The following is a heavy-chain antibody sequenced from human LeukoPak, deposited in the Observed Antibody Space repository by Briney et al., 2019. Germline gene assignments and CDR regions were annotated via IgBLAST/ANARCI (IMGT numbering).Heavy chain of an antibody. Sequence: GGSLRLSCAASGFTFNKYPMHWVRQAPGKGLEWVALISSDGRDNYYADSVKGRFTISRDNSKNTLYLQMNSVRAEDTAVYYCARKGYCSGGSCWGYFDYWGQETLVTVSS. V-gene: IGHV3-30*04. D-gene: IGHD2-15*01. CDR3: ARKGYCSGGSCWGYFDY. J-gene: IGHJ4*02. CDR1: GFTFNKYP. CDR2: ISSDGRDN.